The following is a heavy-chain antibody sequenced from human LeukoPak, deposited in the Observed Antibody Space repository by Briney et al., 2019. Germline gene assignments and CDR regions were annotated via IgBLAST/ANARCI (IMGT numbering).Heavy chain of an antibody. D-gene: IGHD5-18*01. V-gene: IGHV4-59*01. CDR2: IYYSGST. J-gene: IGHJ4*02. CDR1: GGSISSYY. CDR3: AGGGYSYGYSADY. Sequence: PETLSLTCTVSGGSISSYYWSWIRQPPGKGLEWIGYIYYSGSTNYNPSLKSRVTISVDTSKNQFSLKLSSVTAADTAVFYCAGGGYSYGYSADYWGQGTLVTVSS.